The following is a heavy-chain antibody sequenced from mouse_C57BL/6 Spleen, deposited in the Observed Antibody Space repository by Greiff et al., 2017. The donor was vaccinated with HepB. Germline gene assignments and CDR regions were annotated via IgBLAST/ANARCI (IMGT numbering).Heavy chain of an antibody. CDR2: IYPGDGDT. D-gene: IGHD1-1*01. CDR1: GYAFSSSW. J-gene: IGHJ2*01. V-gene: IGHV1-82*01. CDR3: ARTLLPDYFDY. Sequence: QVQLKESGPELVKPGASAKISCKASGYAFSSSWMNWVKQRPGKGLEWIGRIYPGDGDTNYNGKFKGKATLTADKSSSTAYMQLSSLTSEDSAVYFCARTLLPDYFDYWGQGTTLTVSS.